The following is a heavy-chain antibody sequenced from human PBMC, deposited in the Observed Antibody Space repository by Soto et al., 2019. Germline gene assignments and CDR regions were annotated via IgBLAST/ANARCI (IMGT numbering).Heavy chain of an antibody. V-gene: IGHV3-30-3*02. CDR2: ISYDGSNK. Sequence: QVQLVESGGGVVQPGRALRLSCAASGCTFSRSAMHWFLQAQGKGVEWVAVISYDGSNKYYADSVKGRFTISRDNSKNTLYLQMNSLRAEDTAVYYCAKEFSKYSSSLGYWGQGTLVTVSS. CDR3: AKEFSKYSSSLGY. CDR1: GCTFSRSA. J-gene: IGHJ4*02. D-gene: IGHD6-13*01.